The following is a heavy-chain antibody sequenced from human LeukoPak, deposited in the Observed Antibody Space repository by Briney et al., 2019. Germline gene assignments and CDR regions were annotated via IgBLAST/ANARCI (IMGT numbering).Heavy chain of an antibody. CDR1: GYTFTGYY. J-gene: IGHJ4*02. D-gene: IGHD6-13*01. CDR3: AREGGYSSSWTAWDY. CDR2: INPSSGGT. Sequence: ASVKVSCKASGYTFTGYYMHWVRQAPGQGLEWMGWINPSSGGTNYAQKFQGWVTMTRDTSISTAYMELSRLRSDDTAVYYCAREGGYSSSWTAWDYWGQGTLVTVSS. V-gene: IGHV1-2*04.